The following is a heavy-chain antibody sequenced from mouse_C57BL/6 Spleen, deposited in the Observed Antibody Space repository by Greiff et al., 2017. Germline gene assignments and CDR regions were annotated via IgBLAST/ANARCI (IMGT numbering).Heavy chain of an antibody. CDR2: IRNKANGYTT. D-gene: IGHD4-1*01. Sequence: EVKLVESGGGLVQPGGSLSLSCAASGFTFTDYYMSWVRQPPGKALEWLGFIRNKANGYTTEYSASVKGRFTISRDNSQSFLYLQMNALRAEDSATYDCARCKLGVLDWYFDVWGTGTTVTVSS. V-gene: IGHV7-3*01. CDR3: ARCKLGVLDWYFDV. J-gene: IGHJ1*03. CDR1: GFTFTDYY.